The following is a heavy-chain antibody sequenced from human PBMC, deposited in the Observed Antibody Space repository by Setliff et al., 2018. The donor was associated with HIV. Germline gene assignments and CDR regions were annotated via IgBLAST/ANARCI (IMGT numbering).Heavy chain of an antibody. Sequence: PGGSLRLSCAASGFILSSYVMSWVRQAPGKGLEWVSSITSGSTYVNYADSVKGRFSISRDNSKNSLYLQMISLRAEDTALYYCARQGNWEFDYWGQGTLVTVSS. J-gene: IGHJ4*02. CDR2: ITSGSTYV. V-gene: IGHV3-21*01. CDR3: ARQGNWEFDY. D-gene: IGHD7-27*01. CDR1: GFILSSYV.